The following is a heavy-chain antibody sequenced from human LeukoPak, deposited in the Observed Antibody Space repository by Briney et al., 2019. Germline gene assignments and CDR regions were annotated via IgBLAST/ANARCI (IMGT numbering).Heavy chain of an antibody. V-gene: IGHV4-38-2*02. J-gene: IGHJ4*02. CDR1: GGSVSDYY. Sequence: SETLSLTCTISGGSVSDYYWSWIRQPPGKGLEWIGSIYHSGSTYYNPSLKSRVTISVDTSKNQFSLKLSSVTAADTAVYYCARVDYDFWSGYYPPQYFDYWGQGTLVTVSS. D-gene: IGHD3-3*01. CDR3: ARVDYDFWSGYYPPQYFDY. CDR2: IYHSGST.